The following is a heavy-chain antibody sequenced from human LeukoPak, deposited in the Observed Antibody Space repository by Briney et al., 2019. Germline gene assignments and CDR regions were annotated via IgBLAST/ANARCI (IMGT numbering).Heavy chain of an antibody. CDR2: ISYDESKK. CDR1: GFTFSSYG. J-gene: IGHJ4*02. D-gene: IGHD6-13*01. V-gene: IGHV3-30*18. CDR3: AKAPKAYSNSWYIDY. Sequence: PGGSLRLSCAASGFTFSSYGMHWFRQAPGKGLEWVAVISYDESKKYYGDSVRGRFTISRDNSKNTLYLQMNSLRAEDTAIYYCAKAPKAYSNSWYIDYWGQGTLVTVSS.